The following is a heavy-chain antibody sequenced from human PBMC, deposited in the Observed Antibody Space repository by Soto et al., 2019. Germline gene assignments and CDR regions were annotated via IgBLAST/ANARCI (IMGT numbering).Heavy chain of an antibody. Sequence: SETLSLTCTVSGGSITSYDWSWIRQPPGRGLEWIGYISNSGSTNYNPSLKSRVTISVDTSKNQFSLKLSSVTAADTAVYYCARGLHYDFWSGYYYYFDYWGQGTLVTVSS. V-gene: IGHV4-59*01. CDR2: ISNSGST. D-gene: IGHD3-3*01. J-gene: IGHJ4*02. CDR3: ARGLHYDFWSGYYYYFDY. CDR1: GGSITSYD.